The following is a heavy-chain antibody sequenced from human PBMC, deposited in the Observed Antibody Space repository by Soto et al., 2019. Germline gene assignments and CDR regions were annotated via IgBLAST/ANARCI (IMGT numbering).Heavy chain of an antibody. J-gene: IGHJ4*02. CDR3: ARESEDLTSNFDD. CDR2: ISSTTNYI. Sequence: GGSMRLSCAASGFTLSTYEMHWVRQAPGKGLEWVSSISSTTNYIYYGDSMKGRFTISRDNAKNSLYLEMNSLRAEDTAVYYCARESEDLTSNFDDWGQGTLVTVS. CDR1: GFTLSTYE. V-gene: IGHV3-21*06.